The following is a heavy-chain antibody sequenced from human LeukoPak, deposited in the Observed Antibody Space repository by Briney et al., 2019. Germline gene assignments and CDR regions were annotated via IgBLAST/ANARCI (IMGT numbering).Heavy chain of an antibody. J-gene: IGHJ6*02. CDR1: GGSFSGYY. D-gene: IGHD3-10*01. Sequence: SETLSLTCAVYGGSFSGYYWSWIRQPPGKGREWIGETNNSGSTNYNPSLKSRVTISVDTSKNQFSLKLSSVTAADTAVYYCARGVPSYYYGSGLGRRNYYYYGMDVRGQGTTVTVSS. V-gene: IGHV4-34*01. CDR3: ARGVPSYYYGSGLGRRNYYYYGMDV. CDR2: TNNSGST.